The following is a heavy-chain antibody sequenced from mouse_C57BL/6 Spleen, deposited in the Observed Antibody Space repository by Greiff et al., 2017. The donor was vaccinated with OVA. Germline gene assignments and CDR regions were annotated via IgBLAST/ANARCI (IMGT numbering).Heavy chain of an antibody. V-gene: IGHV1-64*01. CDR1: GYTFTSYW. Sequence: QVHVKQPGAELVKPGASVKLSCKASGYTFTSYWMHWVKQRPGQGLEWIGMIHPNSGSTNYNEKFKGKATLTVDQSSSTAYMQLNSLTSEDSAVYYCASNGIAYWGQGTLVTVSA. J-gene: IGHJ3*01. CDR3: ASNGIAY. CDR2: IHPNSGST.